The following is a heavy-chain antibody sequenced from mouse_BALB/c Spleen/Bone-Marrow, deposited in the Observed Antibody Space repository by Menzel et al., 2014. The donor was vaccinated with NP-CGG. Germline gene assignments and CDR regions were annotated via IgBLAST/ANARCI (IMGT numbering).Heavy chain of an antibody. CDR3: ARTYRPFALDY. CDR2: ISDGGSYT. J-gene: IGHJ4*01. D-gene: IGHD2-14*01. CDR1: GFTFSDYY. V-gene: IGHV5-4*02. Sequence: DVKVEESGGGLVKPGGSLKLSCAASGFTFSDYYMYWVRQTPEKRLEWVATISDGGSYTDYPGSVKGRFTVSRDNAKNNLYLQMSSLKSEDTAMYFCARTYRPFALDYWGQGTSVTVSS.